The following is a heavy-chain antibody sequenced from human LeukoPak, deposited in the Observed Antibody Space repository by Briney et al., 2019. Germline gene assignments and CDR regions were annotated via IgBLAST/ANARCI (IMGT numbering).Heavy chain of an antibody. V-gene: IGHV3-21*01. J-gene: IGHJ4*02. D-gene: IGHD5-18*01. Sequence: RWSLRLSCAASGFTFSSYSMNWVRQAPGKGLEWVSSISSSSSYIYYADSVKGRFTISRDNAKNSLYLQMNSLRAEDTAVYYCARDGGYSYGYPLDYWGQGTLVTVSS. CDR2: ISSSSSYI. CDR3: ARDGGYSYGYPLDY. CDR1: GFTFSSYS.